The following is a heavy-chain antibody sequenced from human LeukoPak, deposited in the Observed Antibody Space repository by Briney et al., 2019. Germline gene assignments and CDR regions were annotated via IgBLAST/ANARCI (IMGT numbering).Heavy chain of an antibody. V-gene: IGHV3-64*04. CDR3: ARDYGDYEMDY. CDR2: ISSNGGST. D-gene: IGHD4-17*01. J-gene: IGHJ4*02. CDR1: GFTFSSYA. Sequence: GGSLRLSCSASGFTFSSYAMHWVRQAPGKGLEYVSAISSNGGSTYYADSVKGRFTISRDNAKNTLYLQMNSLRAEDTAVYHCARDYGDYEMDYWGQGTLVTVSS.